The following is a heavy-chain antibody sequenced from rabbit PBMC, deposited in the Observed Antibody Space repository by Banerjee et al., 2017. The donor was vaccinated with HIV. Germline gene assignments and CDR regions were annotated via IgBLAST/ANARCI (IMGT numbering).Heavy chain of an antibody. CDR2: INTSSGVT. J-gene: IGHJ4*01. Sequence: QEQLEESGGDLAKPEGSLTLTCTASGFSFSRSSYMCWVRQAPGKGLEWIACINTSSGVTVYATWAKGRFTISKTSWTTVTLQMTSLTAADTATYFCAREDTSGWGHFDLWGPGTLVTVS. CDR3: AREDTSGWGHFDL. CDR1: GFSFSRSSY. D-gene: IGHD4-1*01. V-gene: IGHV1S45*01.